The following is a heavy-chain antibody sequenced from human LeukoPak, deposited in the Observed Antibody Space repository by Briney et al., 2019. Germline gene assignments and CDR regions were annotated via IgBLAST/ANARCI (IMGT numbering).Heavy chain of an antibody. CDR3: AKVPSNGGNSDDF. CDR2: VSGIGDNT. V-gene: IGHV3-23*01. J-gene: IGHJ4*02. D-gene: IGHD2-8*01. CDR1: GFMFTSYA. Sequence: PGGSLGLSCAGSGFMFTSYALSWVRQAPGKGLEWVATVSGIGDNTHYADSVKGRFTISRDNSKNMVFLQMTSLRVEDTAVYYCAKVPSNGGNSDDFWGQGTQVTVSS.